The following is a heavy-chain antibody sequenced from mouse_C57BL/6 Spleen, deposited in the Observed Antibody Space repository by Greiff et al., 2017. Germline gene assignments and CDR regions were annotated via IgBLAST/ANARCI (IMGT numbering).Heavy chain of an antibody. CDR1: GYTFTGYW. Sequence: QVQLQQSGAELMKPGASVKLSCKATGYTFTGYWIEWVKQRPGHGLAWIGEILPGSGSTNYNAKFKGKATFTADTSSNTAYMQLRSLTTEDSAIYYCAYSNPAWFAYWGQGTLVTVSA. CDR2: ILPGSGST. J-gene: IGHJ3*01. D-gene: IGHD2-5*01. V-gene: IGHV1-9*01. CDR3: AYSNPAWFAY.